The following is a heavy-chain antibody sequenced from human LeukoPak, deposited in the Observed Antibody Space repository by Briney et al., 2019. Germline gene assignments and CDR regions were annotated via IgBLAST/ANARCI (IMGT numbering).Heavy chain of an antibody. CDR3: AREAPGDRYFDL. CDR1: GYFFNSYW. Sequence: GESLKISCEGSGYFFNSYWIAWVRQMPGKGLEWMGIIYPSDLDIRYSPSFQGQVTISADKSISTAYLQWSSLKASDTAMYYCAREAPGDRYFDLWGRGTLVTVSS. V-gene: IGHV5-51*01. CDR2: IYPSDLDI. D-gene: IGHD7-27*01. J-gene: IGHJ2*01.